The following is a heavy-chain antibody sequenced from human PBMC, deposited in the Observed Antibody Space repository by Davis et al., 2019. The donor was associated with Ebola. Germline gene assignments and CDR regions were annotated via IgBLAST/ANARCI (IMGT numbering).Heavy chain of an antibody. V-gene: IGHV3-73*01. J-gene: IGHJ6*02. D-gene: IGHD2-2*01. CDR2: IRSQANSYAT. CDR1: GFTFSGSA. Sequence: GESLKISCAASGFTFSGSAMHWVRQASGKGLEWVGRIRSQANSYATAYAASVKGRFTISRDDSKNTAYLQMNSLKTEDTAVYYCTMNIPADMGGMDVWGQGTTVTVSS. CDR3: TMNIPADMGGMDV.